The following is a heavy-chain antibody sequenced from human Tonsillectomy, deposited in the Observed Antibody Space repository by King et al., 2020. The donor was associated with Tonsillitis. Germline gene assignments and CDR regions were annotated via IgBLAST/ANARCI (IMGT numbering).Heavy chain of an antibody. Sequence: VQLVESGGGLVQPGGSLKLSCAASGFTFSGSTMHWVRQASGKGLEGVGRIRSKANSYATAYAASVKDRFTISRDDLKNTAYLQMNSLKTEDTAVYYCTGLDSTTAGWGQGTLVTVSS. D-gene: IGHD6-13*01. V-gene: IGHV3-73*02. J-gene: IGHJ4*02. CDR2: IRSKANSYAT. CDR1: GFTFSGST. CDR3: TGLDSTTAG.